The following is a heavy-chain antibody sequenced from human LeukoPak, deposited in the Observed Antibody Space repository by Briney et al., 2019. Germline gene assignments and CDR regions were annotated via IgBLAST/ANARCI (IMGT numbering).Heavy chain of an antibody. CDR2: IYTSGST. V-gene: IGHV4-4*07. CDR1: GGSISSYY. J-gene: IGHJ6*03. CDR3: ARKKPYYYYYMDV. Sequence: SETLSLTCTVSGGSISSYYWSWIRQPAGKGLEWIGRIYTSGSTTYNPSLKSRVTISVDTSKNQFSLKLSSVTAADTAVYYCARKKPYYYYYMDVWGKGTTVTISS.